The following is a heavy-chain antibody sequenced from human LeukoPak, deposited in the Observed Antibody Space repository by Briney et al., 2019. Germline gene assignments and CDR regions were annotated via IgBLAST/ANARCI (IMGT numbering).Heavy chain of an antibody. CDR1: GFTVSSNY. Sequence: GGSLRLSCAASGFTVSSNYMSWVRQAPGKGLEWVANIKQDGSEKYYVDSVKGRFTISRDNAKNSLYLQMNSLRAEDTAVYYCARSSSFASDAFDIWGQGTMVTVSS. D-gene: IGHD6-6*01. CDR2: IKQDGSEK. J-gene: IGHJ3*02. CDR3: ARSSSFASDAFDI. V-gene: IGHV3-7*01.